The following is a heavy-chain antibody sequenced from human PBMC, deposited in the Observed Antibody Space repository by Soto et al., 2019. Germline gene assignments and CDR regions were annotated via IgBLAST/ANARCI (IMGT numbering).Heavy chain of an antibody. D-gene: IGHD3-3*01. V-gene: IGHV3-53*01. CDR2: IYRGDAT. J-gene: IGHJ6*02. CDR3: ARDTIRFLEWSDIPDRYYGMDV. Sequence: GGSLRLSCAVSGFTVSDSYMSWVRQAPGKGLEWVSVIYRGDATHYADSVKGRFTISRDNSKNTVYLQMNSLRAEDTAVYYCARDTIRFLEWSDIPDRYYGMDVWGQGTTVTVSS. CDR1: GFTVSDSY.